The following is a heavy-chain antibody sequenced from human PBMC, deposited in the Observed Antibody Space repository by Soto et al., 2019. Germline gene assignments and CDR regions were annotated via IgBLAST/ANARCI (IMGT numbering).Heavy chain of an antibody. CDR2: VSYDGSLK. V-gene: IGHV3-30*09. CDR3: AREIRGAIGPLDY. J-gene: IGHJ4*02. D-gene: IGHD2-21*01. Sequence: QVELVETGGGVVQPGTSLRLSCAASGFTFSAYSINWVRQSPGKGLEWVAVVSYDGSLKFYADSVKGRFAISIDNSMNTVYLQMNSLSPDDTAVYYCAREIRGAIGPLDYGGQGTLVTVSS. CDR1: GFTFSAYS.